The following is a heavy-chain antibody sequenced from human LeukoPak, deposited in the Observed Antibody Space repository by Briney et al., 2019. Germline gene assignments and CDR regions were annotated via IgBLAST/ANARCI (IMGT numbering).Heavy chain of an antibody. Sequence: GSLRLSCAASGFTFSSYSMNWVRQAPGKGLEWVSYISSSSSTIYYADSVKGRFTISRDNAKNSLYLQMNSLRAEDTAVYYCARAAPPVPRLWFGEVRNLYGMDVWGQGTTVTVSS. CDR2: ISSSSSTI. V-gene: IGHV3-48*04. D-gene: IGHD3-10*01. CDR3: ARAAPPVPRLWFGEVRNLYGMDV. CDR1: GFTFSSYS. J-gene: IGHJ6*02.